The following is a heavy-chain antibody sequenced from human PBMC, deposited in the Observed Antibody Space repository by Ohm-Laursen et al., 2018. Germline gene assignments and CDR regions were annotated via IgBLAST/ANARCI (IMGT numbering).Heavy chain of an antibody. CDR1: AFTVSSYY. D-gene: IGHD1-26*01. J-gene: IGHJ4*02. CDR3: ARDLGGSYWFYFDY. Sequence: SLRLSCAASAFTVSSYYMSWVRQAPGKGLEWVSVIYSGGSTYYADSVKGRFTISRDNSKNTVYLQMKSLRAEDTAVYYCARDLGGSYWFYFDYWGQGTLVTVSS. CDR2: IYSGGST. V-gene: IGHV3-66*01.